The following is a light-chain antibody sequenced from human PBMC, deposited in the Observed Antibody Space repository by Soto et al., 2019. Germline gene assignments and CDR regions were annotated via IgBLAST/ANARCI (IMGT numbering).Light chain of an antibody. CDR2: AAS. CDR3: QQIYTIPLT. CDR1: QRISDY. J-gene: IGKJ4*01. Sequence: DIQMTQSPASLSASVGDTVTITCRSSQRISDYLNWYQQIPGKAPKLLTYAASTLQSGVPSRFGGSGVGTDFTLTISSLQPEDFASYYCQQIYTIPLTFGQGTKVDIK. V-gene: IGKV1-39*01.